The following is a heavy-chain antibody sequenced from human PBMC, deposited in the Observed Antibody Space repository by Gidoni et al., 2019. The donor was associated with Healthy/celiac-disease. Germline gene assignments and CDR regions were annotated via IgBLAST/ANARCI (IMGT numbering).Heavy chain of an antibody. CDR2: SSGSGVST. CDR3: AKDRGITMVQGVKGWFDP. Sequence: EVQLLESGGGLVQPGGSLRLSCAAAGFTFSRYAMSWVRQAPVKGLGWVSASSGSGVSTYYADSVKGRFTISRDNSKNTLYLQMNSLRAEDTAVYYCAKDRGITMVQGVKGWFDPWGQGTLVTVSS. CDR1: GFTFSRYA. J-gene: IGHJ5*02. D-gene: IGHD3-10*01. V-gene: IGHV3-23*01.